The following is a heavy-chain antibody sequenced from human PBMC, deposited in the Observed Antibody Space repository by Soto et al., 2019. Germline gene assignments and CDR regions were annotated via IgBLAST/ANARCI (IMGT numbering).Heavy chain of an antibody. CDR1: GFSISSYA. J-gene: IGHJ4*02. D-gene: IGHD4-17*01. CDR3: AKESMPEHYGDTLFDH. Sequence: EVQLLESGGGLVQPGGSLRLSCEASGFSISSYALSWVRQAPGKGLEWVSTFSAGGRAYYADSVKGRFTIAKDFSKNTLHLQTNSLRAEDTAVYYCAKESMPEHYGDTLFDHWGQGTRVTVSS. CDR2: FSAGGRA. V-gene: IGHV3-23*01.